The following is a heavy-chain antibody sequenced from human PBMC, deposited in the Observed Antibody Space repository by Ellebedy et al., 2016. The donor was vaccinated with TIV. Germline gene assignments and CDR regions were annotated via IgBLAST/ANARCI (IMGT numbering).Heavy chain of an antibody. CDR3: ARTVAVAGTFAFDI. CDR1: GGSVSSDNYY. Sequence: SETLSLXXTVSGGSVSSDNYYWSWIRQPPGKGLEWIGYIFYTWSTHYNPSLKSRVTISVDTSENQFSLNLNSVTAADTAVYYCARTVAVAGTFAFDIWGRGTMVIVSS. CDR2: IFYTWST. D-gene: IGHD6-19*01. J-gene: IGHJ3*02. V-gene: IGHV4-61*01.